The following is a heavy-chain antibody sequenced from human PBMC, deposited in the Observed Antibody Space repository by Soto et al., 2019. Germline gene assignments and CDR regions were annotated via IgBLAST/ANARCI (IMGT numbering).Heavy chain of an antibody. V-gene: IGHV4-34*01. D-gene: IGHD3-10*01. CDR3: AGPLWPYYYYYGMDV. Sequence: PSLTCAVYGGSFSGYYWSWIRQPPGKGLEWIGEINHSGSTNYNPSLKSRVTISVDTSKNQFSLKLSSVTAADTAVYYCAGPLWPYYYYYGMDVWGQGTTVTVSS. CDR1: GGSFSGYY. J-gene: IGHJ6*02. CDR2: INHSGST.